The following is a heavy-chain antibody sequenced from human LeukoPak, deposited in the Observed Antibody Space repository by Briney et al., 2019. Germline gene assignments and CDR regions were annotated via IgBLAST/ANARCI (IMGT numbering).Heavy chain of an antibody. CDR1: GYTFTSYY. D-gene: IGHD3-3*01. CDR2: INPSGRT. CDR3: ARDGAYYDFWSGYPSPTNWFDP. Sequence: ASVKVSCKASGYTFTSYYMHWVRQALGQGLEWMGIINPSGRTDYAQKFQGRVTLTRDTSTSTVYMELRSLRSEDTAVYYCARDGAYYDFWSGYPSPTNWFDPWGQGTLVTVSS. J-gene: IGHJ5*02. V-gene: IGHV1-46*03.